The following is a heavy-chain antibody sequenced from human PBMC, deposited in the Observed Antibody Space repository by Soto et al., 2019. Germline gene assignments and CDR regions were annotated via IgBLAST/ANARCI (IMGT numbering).Heavy chain of an antibody. Sequence: SVKVSCKASGGTFSSYAISWLRQAPGQGLEWMGGIIPIFGTANYAQKFQGRVTITADESTSTAYMELSSLRSEDTAVYYCASPSPNIAAAGTFDYWGQGTLVTVSS. D-gene: IGHD6-13*01. J-gene: IGHJ4*02. CDR3: ASPSPNIAAAGTFDY. CDR2: IIPIFGTA. V-gene: IGHV1-69*13. CDR1: GGTFSSYA.